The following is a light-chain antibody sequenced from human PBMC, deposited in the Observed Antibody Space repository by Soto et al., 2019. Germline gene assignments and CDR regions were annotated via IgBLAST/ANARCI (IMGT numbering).Light chain of an antibody. CDR3: QQRSNWPPVT. V-gene: IGKV3-11*01. CDR2: DAS. Sequence: EIVLTQSPATLSLSPGERATLSCRASQSVSSYLAWYQQKPGQAPRLLIYDASNSATGIPARFSGSGSGTDFTLTISSLEPEDFAIYYCQQRSNWPPVTFGGGTKVGIK. J-gene: IGKJ4*01. CDR1: QSVSSY.